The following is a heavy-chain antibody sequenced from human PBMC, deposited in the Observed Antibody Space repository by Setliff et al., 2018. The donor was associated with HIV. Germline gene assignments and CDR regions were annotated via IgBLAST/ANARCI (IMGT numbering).Heavy chain of an antibody. CDR1: TYTFTSYG. D-gene: IGHD6-19*01. Sequence: ASVKVSCKASTYTFTSYGISWVRQAPGQGLEWMGWISAYNANTNYAQKVQGRVTMTTDTSTSTAYMELRSLRSDDTAIYYCASGRGEYSSGWYRNALDIWGQGTMVTVSS. V-gene: IGHV1-18*01. J-gene: IGHJ3*02. CDR3: ASGRGEYSSGWYRNALDI. CDR2: ISAYNANT.